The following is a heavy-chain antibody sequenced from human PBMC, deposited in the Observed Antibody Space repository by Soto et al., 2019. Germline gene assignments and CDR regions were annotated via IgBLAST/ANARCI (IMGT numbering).Heavy chain of an antibody. CDR1: GESIDTAGFY. D-gene: IGHD2-21*02. CDR2: IYHSGAT. J-gene: IGHJ1*01. Sequence: QVQLQESGPRLVRPSQTLSLTCTVSGESIDTAGFYWTWIRQRPGRGLEWLGFIYHSGATYYSSSMKSRHSISIDKSQNQFSLKVKSVTAADTAVYFCSRGDDWGQGMLVTVSS. CDR3: SRGDD. V-gene: IGHV4-31*03.